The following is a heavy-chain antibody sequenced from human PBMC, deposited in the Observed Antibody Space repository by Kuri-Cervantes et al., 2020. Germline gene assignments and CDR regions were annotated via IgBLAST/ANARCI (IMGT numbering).Heavy chain of an antibody. CDR3: ARDWAGKDF. CDR2: IRDDGREK. D-gene: IGHD6-19*01. V-gene: IGHV3-7*03. Sequence: GGSLRLSCVASGFTFSSYWMSWVRQAPGKGLEWVANIRDDGREKYCADSAEGRFTISRDNAKNSLYLQMNSLRVEDTAMYYCARDWAGKDFWGQGTLVTVSS. CDR1: GFTFSSYW. J-gene: IGHJ4*02.